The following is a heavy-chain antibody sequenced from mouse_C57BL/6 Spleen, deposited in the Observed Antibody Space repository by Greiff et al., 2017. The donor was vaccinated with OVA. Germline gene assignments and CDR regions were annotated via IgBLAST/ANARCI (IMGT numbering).Heavy chain of an antibody. CDR2: ISSGGDYI. CDR3: TRDDYDDWYFDV. CDR1: GFTFSSYA. D-gene: IGHD2-4*01. Sequence: EVHLVESGEGLVKPGGSLKLSCAASGFTFSSYAMSWVRQTPEKRLEWVAYISSGGDYIYYADTVKGRFTISRDNARNTLYLQMSSLKSEDTAMYYCTRDDYDDWYFDVWGTGTTVTVSS. J-gene: IGHJ1*03. V-gene: IGHV5-9-1*02.